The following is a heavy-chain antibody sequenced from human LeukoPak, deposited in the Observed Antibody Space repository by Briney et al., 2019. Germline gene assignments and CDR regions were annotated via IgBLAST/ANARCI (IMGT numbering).Heavy chain of an antibody. CDR3: ARDGGHSTDLDY. J-gene: IGHJ4*02. V-gene: IGHV3-7*01. D-gene: IGHD4-11*01. Sequence: GGSLRLSCATSGFTFSRHWMSWVRQAPGKGPEWVANIKQDGSERYYVHSVKGRFTISRDNAKNSLYLQVNSLRAEDTAVYYCARDGGHSTDLDYWGQGILVTVSS. CDR1: GFTFSRHW. CDR2: IKQDGSER.